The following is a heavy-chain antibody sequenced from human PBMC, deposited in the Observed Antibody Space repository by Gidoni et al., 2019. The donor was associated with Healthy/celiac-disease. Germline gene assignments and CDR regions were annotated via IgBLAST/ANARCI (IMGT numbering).Heavy chain of an antibody. V-gene: IGHV4-39*07. Sequence: ESGPGLVKPSETLSLTCTVSGGSISSSSYYWGWIRQPPGKGLEWIGSIYYSGSTYYNPSLKSRVTISVDTSKNQFSLKLSSVTAADTAVYYCARDGYSSGWYYFDYWGQGTLVTVSS. CDR2: IYYSGST. D-gene: IGHD6-19*01. J-gene: IGHJ4*02. CDR3: ARDGYSSGWYYFDY. CDR1: GGSISSSSYY.